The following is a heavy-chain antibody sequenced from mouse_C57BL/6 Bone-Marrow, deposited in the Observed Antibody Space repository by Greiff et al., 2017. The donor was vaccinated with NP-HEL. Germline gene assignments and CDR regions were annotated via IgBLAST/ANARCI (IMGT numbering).Heavy chain of an antibody. D-gene: IGHD2-4*01. CDR3: TRDYDYDGDYYAMDY. V-gene: IGHV1-5*01. CDR2: IYPGNSDT. Sequence: VQLQQSGTVLARPGASVKMSCKTSGYTFTSYWMHWVKQRPGQGLEWIGAIYPGNSDTSYNQKFKGKAKLTAVTSGSTAYMELSSLTEEDAAVYYCTRDYDYDGDYYAMDYWGQGTSVTVSS. CDR1: GYTFTSYW. J-gene: IGHJ4*01.